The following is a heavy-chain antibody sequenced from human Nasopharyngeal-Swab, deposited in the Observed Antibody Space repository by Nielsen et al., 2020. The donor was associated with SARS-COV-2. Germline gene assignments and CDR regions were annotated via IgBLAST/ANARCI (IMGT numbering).Heavy chain of an antibody. CDR1: GYTLTELS. V-gene: IGHV1-24*01. CDR2: FDPEDGET. D-gene: IGHD3-3*01. J-gene: IGHJ5*02. CDR3: ATTTPFWSGWDSNWFDP. Sequence: ASVKVSCKVSGYTLTELSMHWVRQAPGKGLEWMGGFDPEDGETIYAQKFQGRVTMTEDTSTDTAYMELSSLRSEDTAVYYCATTTPFWSGWDSNWFDPWGQGTLVTVSS.